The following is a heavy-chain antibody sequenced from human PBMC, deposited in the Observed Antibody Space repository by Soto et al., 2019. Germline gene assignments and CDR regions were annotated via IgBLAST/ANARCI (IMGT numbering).Heavy chain of an antibody. V-gene: IGHV1-18*04. D-gene: IGHD6-19*01. CDR1: GYTFTSYG. Sequence: ASVKVSCKSSGYTFTSYGITWVRQAPGQGLEWMGWISAYNGNTNYAQKLQGRVTMTTDTSTSTAYMELRSLRSDDTAVYYCARDRMLQWLVPGGFDYWGQGTLVTVS. CDR2: ISAYNGNT. CDR3: ARDRMLQWLVPGGFDY. J-gene: IGHJ4*02.